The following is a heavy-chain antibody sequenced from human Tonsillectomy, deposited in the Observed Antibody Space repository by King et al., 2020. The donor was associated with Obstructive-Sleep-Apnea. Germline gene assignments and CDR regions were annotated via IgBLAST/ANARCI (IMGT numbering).Heavy chain of an antibody. Sequence: VQLQQWGAGLLKPSETLSLTCAVYGGSFSGYYWSWIRQPPGKGLEWIGVINHSGSTNYTPSLKSRVTISVDTPKNQFSLKLSSVTAADTAVYYCARRGIAAITWGQGTLVTVSS. CDR3: ARRGIAAIT. D-gene: IGHD6-13*01. J-gene: IGHJ5*02. CDR2: INHSGST. V-gene: IGHV4-34*01. CDR1: GGSFSGYY.